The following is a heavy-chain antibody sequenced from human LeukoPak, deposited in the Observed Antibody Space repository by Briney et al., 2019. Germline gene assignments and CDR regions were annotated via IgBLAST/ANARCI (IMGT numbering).Heavy chain of an antibody. V-gene: IGHV3-23*01. CDR3: ARGGEGSGSYSDY. J-gene: IGHJ4*02. Sequence: GGSLRLSCAASGFTFSSYAMSWVRQAPGKGLEWVSAISGSGGSTYYADSVKGRFTISRDNSKNTLYLQMNSLRAEDTAVYYCARGGEGSGSYSDYWGQGSLVTVSS. CDR2: ISGSGGST. D-gene: IGHD3-10*01. CDR1: GFTFSSYA.